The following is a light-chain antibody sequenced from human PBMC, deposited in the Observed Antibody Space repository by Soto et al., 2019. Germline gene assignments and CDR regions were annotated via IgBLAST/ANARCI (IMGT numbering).Light chain of an antibody. V-gene: IGLV2-14*03. CDR2: DVT. CDR1: NSDVGGYNY. Sequence: QSALTQPASVSGSPGQSIAISCNGTNSDVGGYNYVSWYQHHPGKAPILLIYDVTNRPSGVSNRFSASKSGNTAFLTISGLRAEDEADYYCSSYTSSSTPYVCGTGTKVTVL. J-gene: IGLJ1*01. CDR3: SSYTSSSTPYV.